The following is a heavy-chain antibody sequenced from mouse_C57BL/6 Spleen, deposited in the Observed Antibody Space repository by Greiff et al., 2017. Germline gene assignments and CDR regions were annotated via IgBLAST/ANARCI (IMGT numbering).Heavy chain of an antibody. V-gene: IGHV1-15*01. CDR2: IDPEAGGT. CDR1: GYTFTDYE. J-gene: IGHJ4*01. D-gene: IGHD2-5*01. Sequence: QVQLQQSGAELVRPGASVTLSCKASGYTFTDYEMHWVKQTPVHGLEWIGAIDPEAGGTAYNEKFKGKATLTAEKSSSTAYMQLSSLTSEDSAVYFCARYSNYEDYAMDYWGQGTSVTVSS. CDR3: ARYSNYEDYAMDY.